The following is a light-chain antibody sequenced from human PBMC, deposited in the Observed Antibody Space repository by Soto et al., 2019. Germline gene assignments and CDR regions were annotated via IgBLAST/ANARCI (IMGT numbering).Light chain of an antibody. J-gene: IGKJ1*01. CDR3: KKYNKWPLT. V-gene: IGKV3-15*01. Sequence: EIVMTQSPATLSVSPGERATLSCRASQSVSSNLAWYQQKPGQAPRLLIYGASTRATGIPARFSGSGSGTEFTLTISSLQSEDFAVYYCKKYNKWPLTFGQGTKVEIK. CDR1: QSVSSN. CDR2: GAS.